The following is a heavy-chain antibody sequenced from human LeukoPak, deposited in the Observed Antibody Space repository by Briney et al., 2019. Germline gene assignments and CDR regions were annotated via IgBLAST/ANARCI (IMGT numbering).Heavy chain of an antibody. CDR2: IYYSGST. Sequence: SETLSLTCTVSGGSISSYYWSWIRQPPGKGLEWIGYIYYSGSTNYNPSLKSRVTISVDTSKNQFSLKLSSVTAADTAVYYCARSGRTSISRFQHWGQSTLVTVSS. J-gene: IGHJ1*01. V-gene: IGHV4-59*01. CDR1: GGSISSYY. D-gene: IGHD2-2*01. CDR3: ARSGRTSISRFQH.